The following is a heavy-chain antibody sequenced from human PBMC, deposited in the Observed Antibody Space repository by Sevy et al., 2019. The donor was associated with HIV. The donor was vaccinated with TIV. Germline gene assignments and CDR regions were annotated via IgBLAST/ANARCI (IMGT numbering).Heavy chain of an antibody. Sequence: GGSLRLSCVASGFTFRSYAMNWVRQAPGRGLEWVSAISGSGGSTYYADSVKGRFTISRDNSKNTLYLQMNSLRAEDTAAYYCTNLYSYGYGFDYWGQGTLVTVSS. V-gene: IGHV3-23*01. CDR1: GFTFRSYA. CDR2: ISGSGGST. CDR3: TNLYSYGYGFDY. J-gene: IGHJ4*02. D-gene: IGHD5-18*01.